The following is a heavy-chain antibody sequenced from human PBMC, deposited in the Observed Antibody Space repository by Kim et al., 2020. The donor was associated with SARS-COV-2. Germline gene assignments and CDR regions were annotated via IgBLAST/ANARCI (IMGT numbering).Heavy chain of an antibody. CDR2: IRAGAETT. V-gene: IGHV3-23*01. Sequence: GGSLRLSCAASGFTLSNNAMSWVRQALGRGLEWVSTIRAGAETTYYADSVNGRFIISRDSSTHTLYPQLNSLRADATAVYYCSKDRGGSGWPVFDYWGQG. CDR3: SKDRGGSGWPVFDY. CDR1: GFTLSNNA. J-gene: IGHJ4*02. D-gene: IGHD6-19*01.